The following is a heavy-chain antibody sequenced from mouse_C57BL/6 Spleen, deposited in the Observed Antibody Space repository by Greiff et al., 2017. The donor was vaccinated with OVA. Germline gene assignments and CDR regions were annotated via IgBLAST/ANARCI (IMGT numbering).Heavy chain of an antibody. CDR3: SRGGNCYGSSFDY. Sequence: QVQLQQSGPELVKPGASVKISCKASGYAFSSSWMNWVKQRPGKGLEWIGRIYPGDGDTNYNGKFKGKATLTADKSSSTAYMQLSSLTSEDSAVYCCSRGGNCYGSSFDYWGQGTTLTVSS. D-gene: IGHD1-1*01. V-gene: IGHV1-82*01. CDR2: IYPGDGDT. J-gene: IGHJ2*01. CDR1: GYAFSSSW.